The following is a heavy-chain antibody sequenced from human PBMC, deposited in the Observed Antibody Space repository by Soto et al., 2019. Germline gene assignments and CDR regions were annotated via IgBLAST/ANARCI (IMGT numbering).Heavy chain of an antibody. J-gene: IGHJ6*02. CDR2: ISYDGSNK. CDR3: AKGLPFRYYDFWSGFFGMDV. CDR1: GFTFSSYG. Sequence: GGSLSLSCAASGFTFSSYGMHWVRQAPGKGLEWVAVISYDGSNKYYADSVKGRFTISRDNSKNTLYLQMNSLRAEDTAVYYCAKGLPFRYYDFWSGFFGMDVWGQGTTVTVSS. V-gene: IGHV3-30*18. D-gene: IGHD3-3*01.